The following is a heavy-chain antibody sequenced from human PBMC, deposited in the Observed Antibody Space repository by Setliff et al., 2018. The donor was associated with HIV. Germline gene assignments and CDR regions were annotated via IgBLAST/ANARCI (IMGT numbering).Heavy chain of an antibody. V-gene: IGHV1-69*13. CDR2: IIPIFGTT. CDR1: GGTFSSYA. CDR3: ARDNYYDSTLWNVGWIYFDS. J-gene: IGHJ4*02. D-gene: IGHD3-22*01. Sequence: GASVKVSCKASGGTFSSYAISWVRQAPGQGLEWMGGIIPIFGTTHYAQKFQGRVSITADASTSTSYMELSSLRSDDTAVYYCARDNYYDSTLWNVGWIYFDSWGQGTLVTVSS.